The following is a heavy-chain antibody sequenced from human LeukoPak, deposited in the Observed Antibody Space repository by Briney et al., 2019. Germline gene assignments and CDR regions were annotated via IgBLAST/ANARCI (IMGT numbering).Heavy chain of an antibody. Sequence: PGGSLRLSCAVSGFSVSNYYMSWVRQAPGKGLEWVSLMRGSGETFYADSVKGRFTISRDDSKNTVYLQMSSLRVEDTAVYFCARDRAATKDWVEFDPWGQGTLVTVSS. V-gene: IGHV3-66*03. CDR2: MRGSGET. J-gene: IGHJ5*02. CDR1: GFSVSNYY. CDR3: ARDRAATKDWVEFDP. D-gene: IGHD2-15*01.